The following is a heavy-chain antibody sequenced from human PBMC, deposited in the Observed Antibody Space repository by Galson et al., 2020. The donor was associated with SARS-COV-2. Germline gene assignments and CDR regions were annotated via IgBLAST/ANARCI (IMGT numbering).Heavy chain of an antibody. J-gene: IGHJ4*02. V-gene: IGHV5-51*01. Sequence: GESLKISCKGFGYSFTTYWIGWVRRMPGKGLEWMGIIYPGDSDNRYSPSFQGQVPISADKSISTAYLQWSSLKASDTAMYYCARSACGSGCGRGFDYWGQGTLVTVSS. CDR1: GYSFTTYW. D-gene: IGHD6-19*01. CDR2: IYPGDSDN. CDR3: ARSACGSGCGRGFDY.